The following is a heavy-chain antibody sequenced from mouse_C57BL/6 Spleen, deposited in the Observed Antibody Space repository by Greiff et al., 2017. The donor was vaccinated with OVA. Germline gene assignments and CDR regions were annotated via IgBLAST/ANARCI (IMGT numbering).Heavy chain of an antibody. Sequence: QVHVKQPGAELVKPGASVKLSCTASGYAFSSYWMTWVKQRPGQGLEWIGQIYPGDGYTNYNGKFKGKATLTADKSSSTAYMQLSSLTSEDAAVYVCARGGDCDGVHFGYWGQGTTLTVSS. CDR1: GYAFSSYW. CDR3: ARGGDCDGVHFGY. J-gene: IGHJ2*01. CDR2: IYPGDGYT. D-gene: IGHD5-1*01. V-gene: IGHV1-80*01.